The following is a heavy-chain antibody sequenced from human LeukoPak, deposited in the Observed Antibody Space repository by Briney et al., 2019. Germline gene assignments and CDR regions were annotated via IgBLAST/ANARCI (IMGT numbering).Heavy chain of an antibody. D-gene: IGHD1-26*01. CDR1: GGSISSGGYY. V-gene: IGHV4-61*08. CDR2: IYYSGST. CDR3: ARDLPLSDGSHLPDY. Sequence: SETLSLTCTVSGGSISSGGYYWSWIRQPPGKGLEWIGYIYYSGSTNYNPSLKSRVTISVDTSKNQFSLKLSSVTAADTAVYYCARDLPLSDGSHLPDYWGQGTLVTVSS. J-gene: IGHJ4*02.